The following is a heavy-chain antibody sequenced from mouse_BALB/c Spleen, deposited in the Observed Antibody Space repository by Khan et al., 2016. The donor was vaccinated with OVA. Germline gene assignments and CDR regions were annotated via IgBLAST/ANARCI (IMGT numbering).Heavy chain of an antibody. CDR1: EYIFTDYV. V-gene: IGHV1-77*01. Sequence: QVQLQQSGPELEKPGASVKMSCKASEYIFTDYVMNWVKQRTGQGLEWIGQIYPGSDSTYYNEKFKDKATLTADRSSSTAYMQLNSLTSEDSAVYLCARGGWDVFAYWGQGTLVTVSA. CDR2: IYPGSDST. J-gene: IGHJ3*01. D-gene: IGHD4-1*01. CDR3: ARGGWDVFAY.